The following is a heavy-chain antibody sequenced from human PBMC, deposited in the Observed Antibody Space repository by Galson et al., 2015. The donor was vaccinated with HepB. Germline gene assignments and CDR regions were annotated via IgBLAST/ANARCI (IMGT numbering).Heavy chain of an antibody. D-gene: IGHD3-16*01. CDR1: GFTFSSYS. Sequence: ALGLACAASGFTFSSYSRSWVGQAPRKGLEWASAISASDAKTYYGDSMKGRCTISRDNSKNTVSLQMDILRADDTAVYYCAKWGVWGVFEYWGQGILVTVSS. CDR2: ISASDAKT. V-gene: IGHV3-23*01. J-gene: IGHJ4*02. CDR3: AKWGVWGVFEY.